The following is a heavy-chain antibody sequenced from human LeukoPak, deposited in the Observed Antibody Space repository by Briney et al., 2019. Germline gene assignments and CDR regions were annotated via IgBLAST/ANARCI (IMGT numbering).Heavy chain of an antibody. D-gene: IGHD3-9*01. J-gene: IGHJ5*02. CDR2: INPNSGGT. Sequence: ASVKVSCKASGYTFTGYYMHWVRQAPGQGLEWMGWINPNSGGTNYAQKFQGRVTMTRDTSISTAYMELSRLRSDDTAVYSCARDLQDDISTSRFDPWGQGTLVTVSS. V-gene: IGHV1-2*02. CDR3: ARDLQDDISTSRFDP. CDR1: GYTFTGYY.